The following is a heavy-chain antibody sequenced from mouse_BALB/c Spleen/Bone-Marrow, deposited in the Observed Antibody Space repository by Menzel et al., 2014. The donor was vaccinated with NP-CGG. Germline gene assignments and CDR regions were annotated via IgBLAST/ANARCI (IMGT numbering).Heavy chain of an antibody. D-gene: IGHD2-3*01. CDR2: ISNGGGST. V-gene: IGHV5-12*02. CDR3: ARRGWYYAMDY. Sequence: DVKLVESGGGLVQPGGSLKLSCATSGFTFSDYYMYWVRQTPEKRLEWVAYISNGGGSTYYPDTVKGRFTISRDNAKNXXXXXXSRLKSEDTAMYYCARRGWYYAMDYWGQGTSVTVSS. J-gene: IGHJ4*01. CDR1: GFTFSDYY.